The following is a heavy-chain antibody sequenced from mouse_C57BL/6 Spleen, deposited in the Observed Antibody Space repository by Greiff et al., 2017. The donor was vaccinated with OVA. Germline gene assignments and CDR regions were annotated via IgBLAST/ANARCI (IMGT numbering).Heavy chain of an antibody. CDR1: GFSFNTYA. CDR3: VRPYYGSSWYFDV. D-gene: IGHD1-1*01. CDR2: IRSKSNNYAT. Sequence: EADGGLVQPKGSLKLSCAASGFSFNTYAMNWVRQAPGKGLEWVARIRSKSNNYATYYADSVKDRFTISRDDSESMLYLQMNNLKTEDTAMYYCVRPYYGSSWYFDVWGTGTTVTVSS. J-gene: IGHJ1*03. V-gene: IGHV10-1*01.